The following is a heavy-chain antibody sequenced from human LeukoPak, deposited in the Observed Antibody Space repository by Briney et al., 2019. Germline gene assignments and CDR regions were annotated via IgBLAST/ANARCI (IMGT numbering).Heavy chain of an antibody. J-gene: IGHJ4*02. CDR1: GFTFDDYA. V-gene: IGHV3-9*01. CDR2: ISWNSGSI. CDR3: AKGAELAVAGSFDY. D-gene: IGHD6-19*01. Sequence: PGRSLRLSCAASGFTFDDYAMHWVRQAPGKGLEWVSGISWNSGSIGYADSVKGRFTISRDNAKNSLYLQMNSLRAEDTALYYCAKGAELAVAGSFDYWSQGTLVTVST.